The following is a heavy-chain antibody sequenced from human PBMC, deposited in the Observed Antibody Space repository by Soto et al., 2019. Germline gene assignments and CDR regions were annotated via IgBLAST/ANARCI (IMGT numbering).Heavy chain of an antibody. CDR2: IIPIFGTA. V-gene: IGHV1-69*01. CDR1: GGTSSSYA. D-gene: IGHD3-3*01. Sequence: QVQLVQSGAEVKKPGSSVKVSCKASGGTSSSYAISWVRQAPGQGLEWMGGIIPIFGTANYAQKFQGRVTITADESTSTAYMELSSLRSEDTAVYYCARGPLAIFGVVTSDWYFDLWGRGTLVTVSS. J-gene: IGHJ2*01. CDR3: ARGPLAIFGVVTSDWYFDL.